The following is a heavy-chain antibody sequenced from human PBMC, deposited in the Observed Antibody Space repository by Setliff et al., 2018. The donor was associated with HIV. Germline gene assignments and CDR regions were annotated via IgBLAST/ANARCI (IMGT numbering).Heavy chain of an antibody. CDR3: ARHHSYYDILTGYRLYYFDY. CDR2: IYYSGST. V-gene: IGHV4-39*01. CDR1: GGSFSDHY. Sequence: KPSETLSLTCAVYGGSFSDHYWTWIRQPPGKGLEWIGSIYYSGSTYYNPSLKSRVTISVDTSKNQFSLKLSSVTAADTAVYYCARHHSYYDILTGYRLYYFDYWGQGTLVNRLL. D-gene: IGHD3-9*01. J-gene: IGHJ4*02.